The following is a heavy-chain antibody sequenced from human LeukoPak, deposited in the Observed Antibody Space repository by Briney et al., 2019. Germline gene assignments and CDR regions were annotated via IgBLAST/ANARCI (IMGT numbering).Heavy chain of an antibody. CDR2: ISYDGSNK. Sequence: PGGSLRLSCAAAGFTFSSYGMHWVRQAPGKGLEWVAIISYDGSNKYYADSVKGPFTISIYISKTTLDLQMNSLRAEDTAVYYCAKGGVRIEQWLEYFQHWGQGTLVTVSS. CDR1: GFTFSSYG. CDR3: AKGGVRIEQWLEYFQH. V-gene: IGHV3-30*18. D-gene: IGHD6-19*01. J-gene: IGHJ1*01.